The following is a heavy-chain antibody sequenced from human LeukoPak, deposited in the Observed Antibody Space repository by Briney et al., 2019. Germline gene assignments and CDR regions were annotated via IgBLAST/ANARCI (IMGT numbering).Heavy chain of an antibody. J-gene: IGHJ4*02. V-gene: IGHV3-30*18. D-gene: IGHD3-22*01. CDR3: AEDHSTIYYYDSSGYPFDY. CDR2: ISYDGSNK. Sequence: PGGSLRLSCAASGFTFSSYGMHWVRQAPGKGLEWVAVISYDGSNKYYADSVKGRFTISRDNSKNTLYLQMNSLRAEDTAVYYCAEDHSTIYYYDSSGYPFDYWGQGTLVTVSS. CDR1: GFTFSSYG.